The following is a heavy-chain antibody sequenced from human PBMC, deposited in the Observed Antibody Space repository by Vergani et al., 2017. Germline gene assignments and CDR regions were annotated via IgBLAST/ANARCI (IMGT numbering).Heavy chain of an antibody. Sequence: EVQLVESGGGLVKPGGSLRLSCAASGFTFNSYSMNWVRQAPGKGLEWVSSISSSSSYIYYADSVKGRFTISRDNAKNSLYLQMNSLRAEDTAVYYCARDLFYYDSSGYYSGFFDYWGQGTLVTVSS. CDR2: ISSSSSYI. CDR3: ARDLFYYDSSGYYSGFFDY. V-gene: IGHV3-21*01. CDR1: GFTFNSYS. J-gene: IGHJ4*02. D-gene: IGHD3-22*01.